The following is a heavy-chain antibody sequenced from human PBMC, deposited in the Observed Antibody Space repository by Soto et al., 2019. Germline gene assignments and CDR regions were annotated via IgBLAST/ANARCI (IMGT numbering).Heavy chain of an antibody. CDR2: VGGRGVKT. CDR1: GFTFDNYA. V-gene: IGHV3-23*01. D-gene: IGHD6-6*01. CDR3: AKDSLLAARLLLHFDS. J-gene: IGHJ4*02. Sequence: GSLRLSCAASGFTFDNYAMSWVRQAPGKGLEWVSSVGGRGVKTFYADSVKGRFTISRDNSKNTVYLEMNGLRAEDSATYYCAKDSLLAARLLLHFDSWGQGTPVTVSS.